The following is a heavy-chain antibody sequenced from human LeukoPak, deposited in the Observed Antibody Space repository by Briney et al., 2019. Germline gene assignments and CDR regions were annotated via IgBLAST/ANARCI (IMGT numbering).Heavy chain of an antibody. CDR3: ARDILPYDSSGYYEDAFDI. V-gene: IGHV3-21*01. J-gene: IGHJ3*02. Sequence: PGGSLRLSCAASGFTFSSYSMNWVRQAPGKGLEWVSSISSSSSYIYYADSVKGRFTISRDNAKNSLYLQMNSLRAEDTAVYYCARDILPYDSSGYYEDAFDIWGQGTMVTVSS. CDR1: GFTFSSYS. CDR2: ISSSSSYI. D-gene: IGHD3-22*01.